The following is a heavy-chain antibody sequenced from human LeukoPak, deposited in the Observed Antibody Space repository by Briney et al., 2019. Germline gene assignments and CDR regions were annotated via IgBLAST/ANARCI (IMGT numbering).Heavy chain of an antibody. J-gene: IGHJ6*03. CDR1: GFTFTTYW. CDR3: ARVYYYYYMDV. CDR2: ISSDGTNT. V-gene: IGHV3-74*01. Sequence: GGSLRLSCAASGFTFTTYWMHWVRQAPGTGLVWVSRISSDGTNTYYADSVKGLFSISRDNAKNTLYLQMNSLRAEDTAIYYCARVYYYYYMDVWGKGTTVTVSS.